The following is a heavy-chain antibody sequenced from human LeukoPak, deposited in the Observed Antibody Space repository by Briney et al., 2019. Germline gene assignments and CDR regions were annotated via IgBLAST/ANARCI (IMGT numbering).Heavy chain of an antibody. CDR1: GYTFTGYY. CDR3: ARPVSYSSSFHY. J-gene: IGHJ4*02. D-gene: IGHD6-13*01. Sequence: ASVKVSCKASGYTFTGYYMHWVRQAPGQGLEWMGWINPNSGGTNYAQKFQGRVTMTRDTSISTAYMELSRLRSDDTAVYYCARPVSYSSSFHYWGQGTLVTVSS. CDR2: INPNSGGT. V-gene: IGHV1-2*02.